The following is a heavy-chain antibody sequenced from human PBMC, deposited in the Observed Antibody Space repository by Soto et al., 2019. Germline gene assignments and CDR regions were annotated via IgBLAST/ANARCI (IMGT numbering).Heavy chain of an antibody. V-gene: IGHV3-66*01. Sequence: GVSLRLSCVVSGFTVSSNYMSWVRQAPGKSLEWLSVLYSGGTTYYADSVKGRFTISRDNSKNTLFLQMNSLRGEDTALYYCARIIAVADMEDYFDYWGQGTLVTVSS. J-gene: IGHJ4*02. CDR2: LYSGGTT. CDR3: ARIIAVADMEDYFDY. CDR1: GFTVSSNY. D-gene: IGHD6-19*01.